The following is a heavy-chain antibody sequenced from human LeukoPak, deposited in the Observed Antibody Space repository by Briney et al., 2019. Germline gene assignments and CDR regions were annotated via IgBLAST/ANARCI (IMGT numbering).Heavy chain of an antibody. D-gene: IGHD6-19*01. CDR3: ARGPDSGWYQDYYYGMDV. J-gene: IGHJ6*02. V-gene: IGHV7-4-1*02. Sequence: PGASVTVSCKASGGTFSSYAISWVRQAPGQGLEWMGWINTNTGNPTYAQGFTGRFVFSLDTSVSTAYLQISSLKAEDTAVYYCARGPDSGWYQDYYYGMDVWGQGTTVTVSS. CDR2: INTNTGNP. CDR1: GGTFSSYA.